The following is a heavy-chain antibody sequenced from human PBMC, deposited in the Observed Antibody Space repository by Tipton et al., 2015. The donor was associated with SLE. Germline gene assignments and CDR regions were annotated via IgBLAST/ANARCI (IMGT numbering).Heavy chain of an antibody. CDR2: IYYSGST. CDR3: ARQQEDTEDYNGMDV. J-gene: IGHJ6*02. D-gene: IGHD2-15*01. CDR1: GGSISSYY. Sequence: TLSLTCTVSGGSISSYYWSWIRQPPGKGLEWIGYIYYSGSTNYKPSLRSRVTISVDTSKNQFSLKLSSVTAADTAVYYCARQQEDTEDYNGMDVWGQGTTVTVSS. V-gene: IGHV4-59*08.